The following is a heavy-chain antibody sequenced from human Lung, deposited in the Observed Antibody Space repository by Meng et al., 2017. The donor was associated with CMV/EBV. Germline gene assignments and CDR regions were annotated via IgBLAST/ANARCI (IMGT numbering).Heavy chain of an antibody. CDR2: IYHSGSN. D-gene: IGHD6-19*01. Sequence: QVQRQESGPGRVKPSGPLSLTGAVSGGSISSSNWWSWVRQPPGKGLEWIGEIYHSGSNNYNPSLKSRVTISVDKSKNQFSLKLSSVTAADTAVYYCASFPPPGKQWLVTDYWGQGTLVTVSS. J-gene: IGHJ4*02. V-gene: IGHV4-4*02. CDR3: ASFPPPGKQWLVTDY. CDR1: GGSISSSNW.